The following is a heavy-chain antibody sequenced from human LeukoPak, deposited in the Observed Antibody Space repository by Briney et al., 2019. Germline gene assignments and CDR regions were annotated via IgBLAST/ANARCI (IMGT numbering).Heavy chain of an antibody. CDR1: GESINPYY. V-gene: IGHV4-4*07. CDR3: ARSFLDYMDV. CDR2: IYKSGTT. J-gene: IGHJ6*03. Sequence: SETLSLTCTVSGESINPYYWNWIRQSAGKGLEWIGHIYKSGTTNFNPSLTSRVTMSLDTSRNQFSLKLRSVTAADTAVYFCARSFLDYMDVWGKGTTVTVSS. D-gene: IGHD2/OR15-2a*01.